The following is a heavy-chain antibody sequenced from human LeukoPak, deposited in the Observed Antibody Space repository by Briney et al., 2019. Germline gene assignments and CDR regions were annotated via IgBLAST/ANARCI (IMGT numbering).Heavy chain of an antibody. J-gene: IGHJ3*02. V-gene: IGHV3-23*01. CDR3: AKIVGATVDASDI. CDR2: ISGSGGST. CDR1: GFSFSAYP. D-gene: IGHD1-26*01. Sequence: GGSLRLSCAASGFSFSAYPMGWVRQAPGKGLEWVSAISGSGGSTYYADSVKGRFTISRDNSKNTLYLQMNSLRAEDTAVYYCAKIVGATVDASDIWGQGTMVTVSS.